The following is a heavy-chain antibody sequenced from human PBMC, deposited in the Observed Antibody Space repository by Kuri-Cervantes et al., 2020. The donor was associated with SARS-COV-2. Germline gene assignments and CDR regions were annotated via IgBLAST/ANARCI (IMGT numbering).Heavy chain of an antibody. Sequence: SETLSLTCTVSGGSISSSSYYWGWIRQPPGKGLEWIGSIYYSGSTYYNPSLKSRVTISVDTSKNQFSLKLSSVTAADTAVYYCASPLGSSGYYYAYWGQGTRVTVSS. CDR1: GGSISSSSYY. CDR3: ASPLGSSGYYYAY. CDR2: IYYSGST. V-gene: IGHV4-39*01. D-gene: IGHD3-22*01. J-gene: IGHJ4*02.